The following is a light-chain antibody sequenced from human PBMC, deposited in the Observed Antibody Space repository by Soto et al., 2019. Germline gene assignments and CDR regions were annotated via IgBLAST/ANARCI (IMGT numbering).Light chain of an antibody. CDR3: QQRSSWPFLT. J-gene: IGKJ4*01. V-gene: IGKV3-11*01. CDR1: HTVSRY. Sequence: VLTQTPATLSLSPGERATLSCRASHTVSRYLAWFQQKPGQAPRLLIYDASNRATGIPARFSGSGSGTDYTLTISSLEPEDFAVSYCQQRSSWPFLTFRGRTTVEI. CDR2: DAS.